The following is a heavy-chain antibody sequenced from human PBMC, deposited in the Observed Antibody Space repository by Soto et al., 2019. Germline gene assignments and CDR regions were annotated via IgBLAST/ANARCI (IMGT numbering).Heavy chain of an antibody. CDR3: ARLTRDMGATKFDY. J-gene: IGHJ4*02. CDR1: GFTFSDHY. CDR2: TRNKANSYTT. Sequence: EVQLVESGGGLVQPGGSLRLSCAASGFTFSDHYMDWVRQAPGKGLEWVGRTRNKANSYTTEYAASVKGRFTISRDDSKNSLYLQMNRLKTEDTAVYYCARLTRDMGATKFDYWGQGTLVTVSS. V-gene: IGHV3-72*01. D-gene: IGHD1-26*01.